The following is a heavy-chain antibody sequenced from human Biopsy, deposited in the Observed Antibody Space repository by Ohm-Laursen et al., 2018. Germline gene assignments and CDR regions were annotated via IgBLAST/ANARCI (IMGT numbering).Heavy chain of an antibody. CDR3: VRGVDYYDPYHYYALDV. D-gene: IGHD3-22*01. V-gene: IGHV4-34*01. CDR1: GESFNGYY. Sequence: SDTLSLTCAVYGESFNGYYWSWIRQTPGKGLEWIGEINHSGRTNYNPSLKSRVTISADTSKNQFSLKVRSVTAADTAVYYCVRGVDYYDPYHYYALDVWGQGTTVTVSS. J-gene: IGHJ6*02. CDR2: INHSGRT.